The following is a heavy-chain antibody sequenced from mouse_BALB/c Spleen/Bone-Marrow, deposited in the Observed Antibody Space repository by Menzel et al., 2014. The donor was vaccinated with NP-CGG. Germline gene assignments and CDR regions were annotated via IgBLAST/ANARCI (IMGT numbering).Heavy chain of an antibody. CDR1: GYTFTDNW. Sequence: HVQLHESGAELGMPGASVKMSCKASGYTFTDNWIYCVKQSPGQRLEWIGAIDTSDSYTNYNQKFMGKASLTVDASSSTAYMQVSSLTSDDSAVYYCARGGHDFSLDYWGQGTSVTVSS. CDR2: IDTSDSYT. CDR3: ARGGHDFSLDY. D-gene: IGHD2-4*01. J-gene: IGHJ4*01. V-gene: IGHV1-69*01.